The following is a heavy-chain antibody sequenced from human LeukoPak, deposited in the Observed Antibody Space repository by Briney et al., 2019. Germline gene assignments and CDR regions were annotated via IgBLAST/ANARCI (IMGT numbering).Heavy chain of an antibody. CDR1: GFTFDDYA. J-gene: IGHJ6*03. V-gene: IGHV3-43D*03. CDR2: ISWDGGST. Sequence: GGSLRLSCAASGFTFDDYAMHWVRQAPGKGLEWVSLISWDGGSTYYADSVKGRFTISRDNSKNSLYLQMNNLRAEDTALYYCAKSYYYGSGSYERDYYYYYMDVWGKGTTVTVSS. D-gene: IGHD3-10*01. CDR3: AKSYYYGSGSYERDYYYYYMDV.